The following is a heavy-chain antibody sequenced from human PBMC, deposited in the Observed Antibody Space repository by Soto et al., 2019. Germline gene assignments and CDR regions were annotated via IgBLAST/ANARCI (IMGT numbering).Heavy chain of an antibody. D-gene: IGHD3-16*01. V-gene: IGHV1-69*01. CDR3: ARDCIATLVKGGYYGMEV. J-gene: IGHJ6*02. CDR2: IIPSLGTA. CDR1: GGTFSSYA. Sequence: QVQLVQSGAEVKKPGSSVKVSCKASGGTFSSYAISWVRQAPGQGLEWMGGIIPSLGTANYAQKFQGRVTITADEYTSTAYMELSSLRSEDTAVYYCARDCIATLVKGGYYGMEVWVQGATVTVS.